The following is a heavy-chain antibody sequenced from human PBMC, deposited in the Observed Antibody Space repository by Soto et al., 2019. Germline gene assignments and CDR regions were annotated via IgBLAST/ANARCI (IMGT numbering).Heavy chain of an antibody. D-gene: IGHD1-1*01. CDR1: GYTFTSYG. Sequence: QVHLVQSGAEVKKPGASVKVSCKASGYTFTSYGITLVRQAPGQGLEWMGWISAHNGNTDYAQKLQGRVIVTRDTSTRTAYMELRSLISDDTAVYYCARGRYGDYWGQGALVTVSS. V-gene: IGHV1-18*01. CDR2: ISAHNGNT. J-gene: IGHJ4*02. CDR3: ARGRYGDY.